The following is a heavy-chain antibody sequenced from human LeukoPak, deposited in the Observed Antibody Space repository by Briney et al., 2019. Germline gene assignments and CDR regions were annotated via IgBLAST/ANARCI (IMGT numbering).Heavy chain of an antibody. CDR1: GFTFSSYA. V-gene: IGHV3-23*01. J-gene: IGHJ4*02. D-gene: IGHD2-15*01. CDR2: ISGSGGST. Sequence: GGSLRLSCAASGFTFSSYAMSWVRQAPGKGLEWVSAISGSGGSTYYADSVKGRFTISRDNSKNTLYLQMNSLGAEDTAVYYCARPIVVVVAATDYWGQGTLVTVSS. CDR3: ARPIVVVVAATDY.